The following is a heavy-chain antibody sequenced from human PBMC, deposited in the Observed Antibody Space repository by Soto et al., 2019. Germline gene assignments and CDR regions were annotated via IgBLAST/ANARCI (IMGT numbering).Heavy chain of an antibody. J-gene: IGHJ4*02. CDR2: ISWNSGSI. Sequence: EVQLVESGGGLVQPGRSLRLSCAASGFTFDDYVMHWVRQAPGKGLEWVSGISWNSGSIGYADSVKGRFTISRDNAKNSLYLQMTSLRAEDTALYYYAKDTRGFGESTSFDYWGQGTLVTVSS. CDR3: AKDTRGFGESTSFDY. CDR1: GFTFDDYV. D-gene: IGHD3-10*01. V-gene: IGHV3-9*01.